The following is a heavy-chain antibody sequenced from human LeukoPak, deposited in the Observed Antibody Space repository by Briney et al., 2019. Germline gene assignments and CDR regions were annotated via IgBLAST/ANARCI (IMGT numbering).Heavy chain of an antibody. V-gene: IGHV1-46*01. CDR2: INPSGGST. CDR3: ALGLNDILTGYSEDY. D-gene: IGHD3-9*01. J-gene: IGHJ4*02. CDR1: GYTFTSYY. Sequence: ASVKVSCKASGYTFTSYYMHWVRQAPGQGLEWMGIINPSGGSTSYAQKFQGRVTMTRDTSTSTVYMELSSLRSEDTAVYYCALGLNDILTGYSEDYWGQGTLVTVSS.